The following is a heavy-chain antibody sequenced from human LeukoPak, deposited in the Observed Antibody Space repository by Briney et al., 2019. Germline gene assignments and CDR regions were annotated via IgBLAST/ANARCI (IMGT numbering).Heavy chain of an antibody. D-gene: IGHD6-19*01. CDR1: GFTFSSYW. CDR2: INGDGSTT. Sequence: PGGSLRLSCAASGFTFSSYWMHWVRQAPGKGLVWVSHINGDGSTTNYADSVKGRFTISRDNAKNTPYLQMNSLRAEDTAVYYCARPSVAGTNWYFDLWGRGTLVTVSS. CDR3: ARPSVAGTNWYFDL. V-gene: IGHV3-74*01. J-gene: IGHJ2*01.